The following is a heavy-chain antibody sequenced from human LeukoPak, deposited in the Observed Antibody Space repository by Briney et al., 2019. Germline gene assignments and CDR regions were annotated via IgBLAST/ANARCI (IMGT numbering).Heavy chain of an antibody. D-gene: IGHD6-13*01. J-gene: IGHJ4*02. CDR2: INHSGST. Sequence: PSETLSLTCAVYGGSFSGYYWSWIRQPPGKGLEWIGEINHSGSTNYNPSLKSRVTISVDTSKNQFSLKLSSVTAADTAVYYCASGPYSSSWYDYYFDYWGQGTLVTVSS. CDR1: GGSFSGYY. V-gene: IGHV4-34*01. CDR3: ASGPYSSSWYDYYFDY.